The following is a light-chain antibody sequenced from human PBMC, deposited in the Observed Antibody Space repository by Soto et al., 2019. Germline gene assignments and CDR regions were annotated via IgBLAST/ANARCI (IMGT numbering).Light chain of an antibody. V-gene: IGLV2-8*01. Sequence: QSALTQPPSASGSPGQSVTISCTGTSSDVGGYNYVSWFQQHPGKAPKLIIHEVNQRPSGVPDRFSGSKSGNTASLTVSGLLAEDEGTYYCSSYGGYNNVVFGTGTKVTVL. CDR1: SSDVGGYNY. J-gene: IGLJ1*01. CDR2: EVN. CDR3: SSYGGYNNVV.